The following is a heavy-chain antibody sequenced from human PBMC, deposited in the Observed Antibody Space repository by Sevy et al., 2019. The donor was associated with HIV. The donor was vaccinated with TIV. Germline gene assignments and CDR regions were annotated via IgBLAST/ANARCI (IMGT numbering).Heavy chain of an antibody. CDR3: ARIDSSGYMGNFDY. D-gene: IGHD3-22*01. Sequence: ASVKVSCKSSGYTFTTYDINWVRQATGQGLEWMGWMNPSSGNTGYAQKFQGRVTMTSNTSISTAYMELSSLRSEDTAVYYCARIDSSGYMGNFDYWGQGTLVTVSS. CDR2: MNPSSGNT. CDR1: GYTFTTYD. V-gene: IGHV1-8*01. J-gene: IGHJ4*02.